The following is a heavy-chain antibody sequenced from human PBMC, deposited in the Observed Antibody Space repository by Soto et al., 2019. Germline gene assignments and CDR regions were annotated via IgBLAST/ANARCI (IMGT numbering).Heavy chain of an antibody. Sequence: SETLSLTCTVSGGSIGSGDYYWGWIRQPPGKGLEWIGYMYYTGSTYYNPSLKSRVTISVDASKNQFSLKLSSVTAADTAVYYCARAFDDSSGYYGGLGYWGQGTLVTVSS. CDR2: MYYTGST. D-gene: IGHD3-22*01. J-gene: IGHJ4*02. V-gene: IGHV4-30-4*01. CDR3: ARAFDDSSGYYGGLGY. CDR1: GGSIGSGDYY.